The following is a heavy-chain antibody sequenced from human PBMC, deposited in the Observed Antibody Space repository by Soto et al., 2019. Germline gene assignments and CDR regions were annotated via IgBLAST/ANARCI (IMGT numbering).Heavy chain of an antibody. CDR1: GFSLSTSGMN. CDR3: VHSFQGDNWFDP. D-gene: IGHD3-10*01. V-gene: IGHV2-5*02. J-gene: IGHJ5*02. CDR2: IYWDDDK. Sequence: SGPTLVNPTQTLTLTCTFSGFSLSTSGMNVGWIRQPPGKALEWLALIYWDDDKRYNPSLKNRLTITKGTSKNQVVLTMTNMDPVDTANYYCVHSFQGDNWFDPWGQGTLVTVSS.